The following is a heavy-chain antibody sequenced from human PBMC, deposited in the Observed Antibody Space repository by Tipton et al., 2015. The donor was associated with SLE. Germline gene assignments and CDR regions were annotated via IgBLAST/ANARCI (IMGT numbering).Heavy chain of an antibody. Sequence: TLSLTCTVSGGSLNNHFCSWIRQSAGKGLEWIGRVSPSGGTNYNPSLKSRVTMPVDTSRNQFSLNLSSLTAADTAVYYCATSDYGDYRESTFNIWGQGTMVTVSS. CDR3: ATSDYGDYRESTFNI. CDR1: GGSLNNHF. V-gene: IGHV4-4*07. CDR2: VSPSGGT. D-gene: IGHD4-17*01. J-gene: IGHJ3*02.